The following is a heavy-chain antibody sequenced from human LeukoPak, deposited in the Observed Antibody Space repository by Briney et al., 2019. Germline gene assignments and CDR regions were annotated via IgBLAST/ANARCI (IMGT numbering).Heavy chain of an antibody. Sequence: PGGSLRLSCAASGFTFSSYAMHWVRQAPGKGLEWVAVISYDGSNKYYADSVKGRFTISRDNSKNTLYLQMNSLRAEDTAVYYCARSMYSSGWSPFDYWGQGTLVTVSS. J-gene: IGHJ4*02. V-gene: IGHV3-30*04. CDR3: ARSMYSSGWSPFDY. D-gene: IGHD6-19*01. CDR1: GFTFSSYA. CDR2: ISYDGSNK.